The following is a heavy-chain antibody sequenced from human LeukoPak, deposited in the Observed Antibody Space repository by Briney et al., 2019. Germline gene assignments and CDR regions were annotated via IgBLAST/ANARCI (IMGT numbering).Heavy chain of an antibody. V-gene: IGHV1-2*02. D-gene: IGHD2-2*01. J-gene: IGHJ4*02. CDR2: INPHSGGT. CDR1: GYSFTDYY. Sequence: GASVKVSCKASGYSFTDYYMHWVRQAPGQGLEWMGWINPHSGGTNYAQKFQGGVTMTRDTSITTAYMELSSLRSDDTAVYYCARDVGEYCSSTNCYAPHYWGQGTLVTVSS. CDR3: ARDVGEYCSSTNCYAPHY.